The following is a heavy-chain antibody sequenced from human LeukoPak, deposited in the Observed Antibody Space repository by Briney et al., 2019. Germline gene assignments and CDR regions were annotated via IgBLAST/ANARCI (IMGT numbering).Heavy chain of an antibody. Sequence: GGSLRLSCAASGCTFSTYSLNWVRQPPGKGLEWVSAISSSSTYIYYADSVKGGFTFSRKTTKNSLYLQINRLRDEASDVYYRARAPPWELRPGNYFDAWGQGTLVSVSS. CDR2: ISSSSTYI. D-gene: IGHD1-26*01. V-gene: IGHV3-21*03. CDR1: GCTFSTYS. CDR3: ARAPPWELRPGNYFDA. J-gene: IGHJ4*02.